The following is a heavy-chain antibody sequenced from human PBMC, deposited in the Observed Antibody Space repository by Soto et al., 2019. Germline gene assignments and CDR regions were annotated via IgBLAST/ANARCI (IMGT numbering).Heavy chain of an antibody. Sequence: QVQLVESGGGEVQPGRSLTISCAASGFTFSTYGMHWVRQTPGKGLEGVAVISYDGTNKFYSDSVQGRFTISRDNFKNTLTLQMNSLRADDTAVYSCAKDLQSYGDYSYYCYGMDVWGLGTRVTVSS. V-gene: IGHV3-30*18. CDR2: ISYDGTNK. D-gene: IGHD4-17*01. CDR1: GFTFSTYG. J-gene: IGHJ6*02. CDR3: AKDLQSYGDYSYYCYGMDV.